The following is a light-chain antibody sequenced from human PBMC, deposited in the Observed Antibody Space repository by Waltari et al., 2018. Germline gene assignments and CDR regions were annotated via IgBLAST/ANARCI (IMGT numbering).Light chain of an antibody. Sequence: QLALTQSPSASASLGASVKLTCTLNSGHSSNVVAWLQQQPGKGPRYLMKVNSDGSRSKGDDMPDLCSGSCSGAERYLTRARRQSEDEADYYCQTGGHGTWVFGGGTKLTVL. J-gene: IGLJ3*02. CDR2: VNSDGSR. CDR3: QTGGHGTWV. CDR1: SGHSSNV. V-gene: IGLV4-69*02.